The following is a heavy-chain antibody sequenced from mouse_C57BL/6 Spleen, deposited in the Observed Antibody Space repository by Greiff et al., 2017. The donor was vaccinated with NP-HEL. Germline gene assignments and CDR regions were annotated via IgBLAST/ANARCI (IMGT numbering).Heavy chain of an antibody. CDR3: ARLPDYDGDYYAMDY. J-gene: IGHJ4*01. D-gene: IGHD2-4*01. CDR2: ISSGGSYT. CDR1: GFTFSSYG. V-gene: IGHV5-6*01. Sequence: EVKLVESGGDLVKPGGSLKLSCAASGFTFSSYGMSWVRQTPDKRLEWVATISSGGSYTYYPDSLKGRFTISRDNAKNTLYLQMSSLKSEDTAMYYCARLPDYDGDYYAMDYWGQGTSVTVSS.